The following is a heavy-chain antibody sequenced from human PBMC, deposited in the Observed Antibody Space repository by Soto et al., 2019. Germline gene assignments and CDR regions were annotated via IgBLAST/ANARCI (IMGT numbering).Heavy chain of an antibody. CDR3: ARGGGYNTAFDY. Sequence: QVQLQESGPGLVKPSQTLSLTCTVSGGSISSGGYYWSWIRQHPGKGLEWIGYIYYSGSTYYKPSLKSRVTISVDTSKTQFSRKLSSVPAADTAVYYCARGGGYNTAFDYWGQGTLFTVSS. V-gene: IGHV4-31*03. D-gene: IGHD5-12*01. CDR1: GGSISSGGYY. J-gene: IGHJ4*02. CDR2: IYYSGST.